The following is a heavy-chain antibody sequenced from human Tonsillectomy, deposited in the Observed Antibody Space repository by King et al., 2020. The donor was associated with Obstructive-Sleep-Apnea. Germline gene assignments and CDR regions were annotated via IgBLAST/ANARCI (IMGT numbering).Heavy chain of an antibody. D-gene: IGHD1-26*01. J-gene: IGHJ2*01. V-gene: IGHV6-1*01. CDR2: TYYRSKWYN. CDR1: GDSVSSNSAA. CDR3: AREGELLSHFVRSSWYFDL. Sequence: VQLQQSGPGLVKPSQTLSLTCAISGDSVSSNSAAWNWIRQSPSRGLEWLGRTYYRSKWYNDYAVSVKSRITINPDTSKNQFSLQLNSVTPEDTAVYYCAREGELLSHFVRSSWYFDLWGRGTLVTVSS.